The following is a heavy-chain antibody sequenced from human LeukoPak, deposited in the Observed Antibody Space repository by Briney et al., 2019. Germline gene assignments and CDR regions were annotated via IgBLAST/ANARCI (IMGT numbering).Heavy chain of an antibody. D-gene: IGHD5-12*01. Sequence: MSSQTLSLTCSVSGASISSGSYYWAWIRQPAGKGLKWIGRMYSSGSTDYNPSLTSRVTISGDMSKNQFSLKVSSVTAADTAVYYCARARGGYDATFEYWGQGSLVTVSS. V-gene: IGHV4-61*02. J-gene: IGHJ4*02. CDR3: ARARGGYDATFEY. CDR2: MYSSGST. CDR1: GASISSGSYY.